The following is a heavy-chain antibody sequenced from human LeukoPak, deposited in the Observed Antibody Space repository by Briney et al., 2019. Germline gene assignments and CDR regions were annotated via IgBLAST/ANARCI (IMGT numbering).Heavy chain of an antibody. D-gene: IGHD1-14*01. CDR1: GASIASHSW. CDR2: VYHSGGA. V-gene: IGHV4/OR15-8*01. J-gene: IGHJ4*01. Sequence: KPSETLSLTCAVSGASIASHSWWSWVRPPPGKGLEWIGEVYHSGGANYKPSLKSRVTISVDTSRNHFSLKLTSVTAADTAVYFCAYNRNFALDNWGQGTLVTVSS. CDR3: AYNRNFALDN.